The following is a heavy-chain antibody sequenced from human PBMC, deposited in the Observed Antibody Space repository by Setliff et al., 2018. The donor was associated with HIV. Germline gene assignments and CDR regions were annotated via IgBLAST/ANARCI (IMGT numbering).Heavy chain of an antibody. CDR1: GDSIRITNYY. Sequence: SETLSLTCLVSGDSIRITNYYWGWVRQSPGKGLEWFGSVFYTGTTYYNPSLLSRLTISVDTSKNQFSLNLASVTAADTAVYYCTRRFEKWLAFDYWGQGTLVTVSS. V-gene: IGHV4-39*01. CDR3: TRRFEKWLAFDY. D-gene: IGHD6-19*01. CDR2: VFYTGTT. J-gene: IGHJ4*02.